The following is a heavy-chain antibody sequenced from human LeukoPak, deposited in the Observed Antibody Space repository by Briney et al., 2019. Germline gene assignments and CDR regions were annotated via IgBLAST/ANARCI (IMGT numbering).Heavy chain of an antibody. V-gene: IGHV3-21*01. J-gene: IGHJ4*02. D-gene: IGHD3-10*01. CDR2: ISSSSSYI. CDR1: GFTVSSIY. Sequence: GGSLRLSCAASGFTVSSIYMTWVRQAPGKGLECVSSISSSSSYIYYADSVKGRFTISRDNAKNSLYLQMNSLRAEDTAVYYCARDAYGSGSYSDYYFDYWGQGTLVTVSS. CDR3: ARDAYGSGSYSDYYFDY.